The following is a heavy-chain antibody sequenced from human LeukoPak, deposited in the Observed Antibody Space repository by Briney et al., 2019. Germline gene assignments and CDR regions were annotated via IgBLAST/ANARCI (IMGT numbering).Heavy chain of an antibody. CDR3: ARIDYYDSSGYYYERGGWFDP. CDR2: INHIGST. V-gene: IGHV4-34*01. D-gene: IGHD3-22*01. CDR1: GGSFSGYY. J-gene: IGHJ5*02. Sequence: PSETLSLTCAVYGGSFSGYYWSWIRQPPGKGLEWIGEINHIGSTNYNPSLKSRVTISVDTSKNQFSLKLSSVTAADTAVYYCARIDYYDSSGYYYERGGWFDPWGQGTLVTVSS.